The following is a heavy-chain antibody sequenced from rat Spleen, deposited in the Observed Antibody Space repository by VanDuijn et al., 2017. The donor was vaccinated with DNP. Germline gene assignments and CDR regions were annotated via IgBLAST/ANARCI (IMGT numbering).Heavy chain of an antibody. J-gene: IGHJ2*01. V-gene: IGHV3-1*01. Sequence: EVQLQESGPGLVKPSQSLSLTCSVTGYSITSNYWGWVRKFPGNKMEWLGHIGYSGGTSYLPSLKSRISITRDTSKNQFFLQLNSVTTEDTATYYCGRYGLRVYFEYWGQGIMVTVSS. CDR1: GYSITSNY. CDR3: GRYGLRVYFEY. D-gene: IGHD1-7*01. CDR2: IGYSGGT.